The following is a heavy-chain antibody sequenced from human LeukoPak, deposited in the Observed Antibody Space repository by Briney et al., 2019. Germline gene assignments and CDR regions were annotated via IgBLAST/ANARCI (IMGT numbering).Heavy chain of an antibody. Sequence: PSETLSLTCTVSGYAITSGGFSWNWIRQSPGKGLEWIGCIYDRGPAYYNPSLKSRFTISVDRPKNQFFLNVTSLTAADTAVYFCARSRQASGLFSSWGQGTLVVVSS. CDR2: IYDRGPA. D-gene: IGHD3-10*01. J-gene: IGHJ5*02. CDR1: GYAITSGGFS. V-gene: IGHV4-30-2*06. CDR3: ARSRQASGLFSS.